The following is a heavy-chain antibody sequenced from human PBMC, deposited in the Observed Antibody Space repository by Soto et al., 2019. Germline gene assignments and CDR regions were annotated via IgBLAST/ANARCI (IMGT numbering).Heavy chain of an antibody. J-gene: IGHJ5*02. Sequence: KTSETLSLTCTVSGGSISSYYWSWIRQPPGKGLEWIGYIYYSGSTNYNPSLKSRVTISVDTSKNQFSLKLSSVTAADTAVYYCAREYSSSFYWFDPWGQGTLVTVSS. V-gene: IGHV4-59*01. CDR1: GGSISSYY. CDR3: AREYSSSFYWFDP. D-gene: IGHD6-13*01. CDR2: IYYSGST.